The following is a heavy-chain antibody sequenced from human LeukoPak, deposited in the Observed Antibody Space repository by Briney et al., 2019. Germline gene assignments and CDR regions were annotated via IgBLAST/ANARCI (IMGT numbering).Heavy chain of an antibody. CDR1: GFTFSGYW. V-gene: IGHV3-74*01. J-gene: IGHJ4*02. Sequence: PGGSLRLSCAASGFTFSGYWMHWVRQAPGKGLVWVSRINSDGSTTNSADSVKGRFTISRDNAKTTLYLQMNSLRAEDTAVYYCATSTYCSGGNCYSRTLQYWGQGTLVTVSS. CDR2: INSDGSTT. CDR3: ATSTYCSGGNCYSRTLQY. D-gene: IGHD2-15*01.